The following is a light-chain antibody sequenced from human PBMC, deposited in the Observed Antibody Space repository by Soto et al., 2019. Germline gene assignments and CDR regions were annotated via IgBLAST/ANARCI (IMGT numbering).Light chain of an antibody. CDR1: QSVLYSSNNKNY. Sequence: DIVMTQSPDSLAVSLGERATINCKSSQSVLYSSNNKNYLSWYQQRPEQPPKLLIYWSSTRESGVPDRFSGSGSGTDFTLTISSLQAEDVAVYYCQQYCTTPPTFGQGTKVEIK. J-gene: IGKJ1*01. CDR2: WSS. V-gene: IGKV4-1*01. CDR3: QQYCTTPPT.